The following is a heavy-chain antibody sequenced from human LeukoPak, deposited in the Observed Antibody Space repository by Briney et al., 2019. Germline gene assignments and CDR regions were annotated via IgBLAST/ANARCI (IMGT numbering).Heavy chain of an antibody. D-gene: IGHD6-6*01. V-gene: IGHV3-33*06. CDR2: ILYDGSNK. CDR3: AKDLLYSSSDDAFDI. CDR1: GFTFSSYG. J-gene: IGHJ3*02. Sequence: GGSLRLSCAASGFTFSSYGMHWVRQAPGKGLEWVAVILYDGSNKYYADSVKGRFTISRDNSKNTLYLQMNSLRAEDTAVYYCAKDLLYSSSDDAFDIWGQGTMVTVSS.